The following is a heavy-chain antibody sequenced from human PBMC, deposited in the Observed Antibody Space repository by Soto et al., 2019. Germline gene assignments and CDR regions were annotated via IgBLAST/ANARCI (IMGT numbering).Heavy chain of an antibody. D-gene: IGHD2-21*02. CDR1: GDSMNSYY. Sequence: PSETLSLTCTVSGDSMNSYYWSWIRQPPGKGLEWIGYIYYSGSTNYNPSLKSRLTVSVDTSKNQFSLKLSSVTAADTAVYYCARHPSDFWFDPWGQGTLVTVSS. CDR2: IYYSGST. CDR3: ARHPSDFWFDP. J-gene: IGHJ5*02. V-gene: IGHV4-59*08.